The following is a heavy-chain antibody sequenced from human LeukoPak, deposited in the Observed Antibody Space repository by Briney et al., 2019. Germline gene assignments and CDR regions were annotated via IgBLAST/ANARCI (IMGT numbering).Heavy chain of an antibody. Sequence: KSGGSLRLSCAASGFTFRSYSMNWVRQAPGKGLEWVSSIGSTSSYIYYADSAKGRFTISRDNAKSSLYLQMNSLRAEDTAAYYCARDLSGYCSSTNCYETFDIWGQGTMVTVSS. CDR1: GFTFRSYS. V-gene: IGHV3-21*01. CDR3: ARDLSGYCSSTNCYETFDI. J-gene: IGHJ3*02. D-gene: IGHD2-2*01. CDR2: IGSTSSYI.